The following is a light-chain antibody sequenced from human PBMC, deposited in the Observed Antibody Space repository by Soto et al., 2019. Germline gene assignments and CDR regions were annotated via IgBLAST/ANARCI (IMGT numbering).Light chain of an antibody. J-gene: IGLJ7*01. V-gene: IGLV2-8*01. CDR2: EDT. Sequence: QSALTQPPSASGSPGQSVAISCTGTSRDVGGYKSVSWYQQHPGKAPKLVIFEDTKRPSGVPNRFSASKSGNTASLTVSGLQTEDEADYYCISHAAESAFVFGTGTQLTVL. CDR3: ISHAAESAFV. CDR1: SRDVGGYKS.